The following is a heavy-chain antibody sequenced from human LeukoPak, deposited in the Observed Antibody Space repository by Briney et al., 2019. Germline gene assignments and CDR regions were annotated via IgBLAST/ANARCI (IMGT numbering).Heavy chain of an antibody. CDR1: GFTFSSYT. CDR3: ARYTSGWFLKN. D-gene: IGHD6-19*01. Sequence: KTGGSLRLSCAASGFTFSSYTMNWVRQAPGKGLEWVSYISSTSSYIDYADSVKGRFTISRDNAKNSLYLQMNSLRAEDTAVYYCARYTSGWFLKNWGQGTLVTVSS. CDR2: ISSTSSYI. J-gene: IGHJ4*02. V-gene: IGHV3-21*01.